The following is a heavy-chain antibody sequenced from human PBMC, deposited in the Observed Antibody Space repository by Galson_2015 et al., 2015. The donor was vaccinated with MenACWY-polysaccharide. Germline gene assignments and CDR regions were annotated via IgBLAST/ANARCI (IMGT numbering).Heavy chain of an antibody. CDR1: GYTFTSYD. CDR3: ARGRRETAGAATAAVFRDY. D-gene: IGHD2-15*01. Sequence: SVKVSCKASGYTFTSYDINWVRQATGQGLEWMGWMSPNTAKTGYPQKFQGRVTMTRNNSISTAYMELSSLTSEDTAVYYCARGRRETAGAATAAVFRDYCGHGILGCVSS. J-gene: IGHJ4*01. V-gene: IGHV1-8*01. CDR2: MSPNTAKT.